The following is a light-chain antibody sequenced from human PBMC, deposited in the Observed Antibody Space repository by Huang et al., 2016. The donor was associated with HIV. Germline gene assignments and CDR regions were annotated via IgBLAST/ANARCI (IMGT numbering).Light chain of an antibody. Sequence: IRITQSPSSLSAYTGDKVSITCRTSQDINTYLAWYQQKPGKPPSLLIYATSTVQSGVPSRFSGSGSGTDFTLTITHLQSEDFATYYCQQYYSFPLTFGQGSQVEV. CDR2: ATS. CDR3: QQYYSFPLT. CDR1: QDINTY. J-gene: IGKJ1*01. V-gene: IGKV1-8*01.